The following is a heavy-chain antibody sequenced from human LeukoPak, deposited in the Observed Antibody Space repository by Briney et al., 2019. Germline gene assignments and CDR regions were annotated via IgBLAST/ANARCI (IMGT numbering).Heavy chain of an antibody. CDR2: ISGSGGST. D-gene: IGHD6-19*01. Sequence: PGGSLRLSCAASGFTFSSYAMSWVRQAPGKGLEWVSAISGSGGSTYYADSVKGRFTISRGNSKNTLYLQMNSLRAEDTAVYYCAKDQGYNSGWYGDYFDYWGQGTLVIVSS. J-gene: IGHJ4*02. CDR1: GFTFSSYA. CDR3: AKDQGYNSGWYGDYFDY. V-gene: IGHV3-23*01.